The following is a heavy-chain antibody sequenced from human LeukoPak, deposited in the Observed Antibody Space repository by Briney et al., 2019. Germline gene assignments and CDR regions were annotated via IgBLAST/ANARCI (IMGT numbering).Heavy chain of an antibody. D-gene: IGHD6-13*01. CDR3: VHRQMGSSWYSFDY. J-gene: IGHJ4*02. CDR2: IYWSDDK. V-gene: IGHV2-5*01. CDR1: GFSLPTSGVA. Sequence: SGPALMKPTQTLTLTCTFSGFSLPTSGVAVSWIRQSPGKALEWLSLIYWSDDKRYSPSLKSRLTITKDTPKNQVVLTMTNMDPVDTATYYCVHRQMGSSWYSFDYWGQGILVTVSS.